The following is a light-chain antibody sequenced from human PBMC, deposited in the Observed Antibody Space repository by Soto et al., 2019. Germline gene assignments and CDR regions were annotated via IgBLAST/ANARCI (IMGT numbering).Light chain of an antibody. CDR3: AAWDDSLNGYV. J-gene: IGLJ1*01. CDR1: SSNIGANT. Sequence: QSVLTQPPSASGTPGQRVTISCSGSSSNIGANTVTWYQQLPGTAPKLLIHTNDQRPSGVPDRFSGSKSGTSASLAISGLQSEDEADYYCAAWDDSLNGYVFGTGTK. CDR2: TND. V-gene: IGLV1-44*01.